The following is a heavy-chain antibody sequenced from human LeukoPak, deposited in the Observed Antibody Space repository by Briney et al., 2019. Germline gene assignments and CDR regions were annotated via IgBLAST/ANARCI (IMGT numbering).Heavy chain of an antibody. CDR2: IYWDDDK. D-gene: IGHD6-19*01. CDR1: GFSLSTSGVG. V-gene: IGHV2-5*04. CDR3: VHRGRSGWHFDY. J-gene: IGHJ4*02. Sequence: ESGPTLVKPTQTLTLTCTFSGFSLSTSGVGVGWIRQPPGKALEWLALIYWDDDKRYSPSLKSRFTITKDTSKNQVVLSMTNMDPVDTGTYYCVHRGRSGWHFDYWGQGTLVTVSS.